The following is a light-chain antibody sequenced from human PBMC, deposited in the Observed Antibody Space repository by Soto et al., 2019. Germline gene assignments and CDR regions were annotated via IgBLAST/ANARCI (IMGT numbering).Light chain of an antibody. CDR3: AAWDDSLNALV. J-gene: IGLJ2*01. V-gene: IGLV1-44*01. CDR1: SSNIGSNT. Sequence: QSVLTQPPSASGTLGQRVTISCSGSSSNIGSNTVNWNQQLPGTAPKLLIYSNNQRPSGVPDRFSGSKSGTSASLAISGLQSEDEADYYCAAWDDSLNALVFGGGTKLTVL. CDR2: SNN.